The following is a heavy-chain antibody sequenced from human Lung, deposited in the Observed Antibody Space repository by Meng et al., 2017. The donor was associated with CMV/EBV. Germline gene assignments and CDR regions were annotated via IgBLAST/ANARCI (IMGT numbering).Heavy chain of an antibody. V-gene: IGHV3-33*01. J-gene: IGHJ6*02. CDR1: GYTFTSYG. CDR3: ARPRYDTSHYPVYYYYGMDV. Sequence: SXXASGYTFTSYGISWVRQAPGKGLEWVAFIWYDGGNKFYADSVKGRFTISRDNSKNTLYLQMNNVGADDAAIYFCARPRYDTSHYPVYYYYGMDVWGLGTXVTVSS. D-gene: IGHD3-22*01. CDR2: IWYDGGNK.